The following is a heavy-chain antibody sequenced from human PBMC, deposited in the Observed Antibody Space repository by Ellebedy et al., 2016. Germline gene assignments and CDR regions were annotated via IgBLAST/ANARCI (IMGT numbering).Heavy chain of an antibody. Sequence: ASVKVSCKASGGTFSSSAISWVRQAPGQGLEWMGVIIPFFGTANYGQKFQGRVTITADESTSTAYMELSSLRSEDTAVYYCARTISSSWYEYFDFWGQGTLVTVSS. J-gene: IGHJ4*02. CDR1: GGTFSSSA. CDR3: ARTISSSWYEYFDF. CDR2: IIPFFGTA. D-gene: IGHD6-13*01. V-gene: IGHV1-69*13.